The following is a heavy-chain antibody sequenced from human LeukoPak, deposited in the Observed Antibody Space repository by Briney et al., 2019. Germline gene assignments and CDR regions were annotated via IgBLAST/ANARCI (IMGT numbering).Heavy chain of an antibody. CDR2: FDPEDGET. Sequence: GASVKVSCKVSGYTLTELSMHWVRQAPGKGLEWMGGFDPEDGETIYAQKFQGRVTMTEDTSTDTAYMELSSLRSEDTAVYYCATGSVTMVRGVIKGDYWGQGTLVTVSP. CDR1: GYTLTELS. V-gene: IGHV1-24*01. D-gene: IGHD3-10*01. CDR3: ATGSVTMVRGVIKGDY. J-gene: IGHJ4*02.